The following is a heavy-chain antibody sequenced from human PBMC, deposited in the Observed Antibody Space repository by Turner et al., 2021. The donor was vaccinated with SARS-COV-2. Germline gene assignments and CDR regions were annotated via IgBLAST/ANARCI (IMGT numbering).Heavy chain of an antibody. J-gene: IGHJ4*02. CDR2: INLNSGSI. CDR1: GFTFNDYA. D-gene: IGHD1-20*01. CDR3: AKDRWYTWNYFDY. V-gene: IGHV3-9*01. Sequence: VQLVESGGGLVQPGRSLRHSCAASGFTFNDYAMHWVRQAPGKGMEWVSGINLNSGSIGYADSVQGRFTISRDNAKKYLYLQMISLRAEDAALYYCAKDRWYTWNYFDYWGQGTLVTVSS.